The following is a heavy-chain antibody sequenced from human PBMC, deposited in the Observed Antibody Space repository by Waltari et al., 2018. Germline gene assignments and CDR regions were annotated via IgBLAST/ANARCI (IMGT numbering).Heavy chain of an antibody. CDR3: STGGGTSDY. J-gene: IGHJ4*02. CDR2: IRRKTDGETI. Sequence: EVQLVESGGGLVEPGGSLRLSCAASGFTFSDAWMAWIRQAPGKGLGWVRRIRRKTDGETIDYAAPVKGRFSISRDDSRSTLYLQMNSLKIEDAGVYFCSTGGGTSDYWGQGTLVTVSS. CDR1: GFTFSDAW. V-gene: IGHV3-15*01. D-gene: IGHD3-16*01.